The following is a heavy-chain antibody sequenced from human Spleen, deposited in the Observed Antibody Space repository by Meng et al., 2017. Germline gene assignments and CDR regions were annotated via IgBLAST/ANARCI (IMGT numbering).Heavy chain of an antibody. CDR2: IYDSGST. V-gene: IGHV4-31*03. CDR1: GASISSGGYY. J-gene: IGHJ5*02. CDR3: ARGEGRQQLIRRPRFDP. D-gene: IGHD1-1*01. Sequence: SETLSLTCTVSGASISSGGYYWSWIRQHPGKGLEWIASIYDSGSTFYNPSLTSRVTISVDRSKKYFSLRLNSVTAADTAVYYCARGEGRQQLIRRPRFDPWGQGALVTVSS.